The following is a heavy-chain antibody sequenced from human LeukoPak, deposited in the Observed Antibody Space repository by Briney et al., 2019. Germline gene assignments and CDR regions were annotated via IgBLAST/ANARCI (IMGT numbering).Heavy chain of an antibody. CDR2: ISSSSSYI. V-gene: IGHV3-21*01. Sequence: GGSLRLSCAASGFTFSSYSMNWVRQAPGKGLEWVSSISSSSSYIYYADSVKGRFTISRDNAKNSLYLQMNSLRAEDTAVYYCARARSDDYGGYYDAFDIWGQGTMVTVSS. J-gene: IGHJ3*02. D-gene: IGHD4-17*01. CDR3: ARARSDDYGGYYDAFDI. CDR1: GFTFSSYS.